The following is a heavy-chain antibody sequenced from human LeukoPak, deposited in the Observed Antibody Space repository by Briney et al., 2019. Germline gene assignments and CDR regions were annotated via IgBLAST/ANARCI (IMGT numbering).Heavy chain of an antibody. CDR1: GGSISGYY. D-gene: IGHD3-16*01. CDR3: ARGQVGGQDY. Sequence: SETLSLTCTVSGGSISGYYWSWIRQPPGKGLEWIGYIYYTGSTNYNPSLKSRVTISVDTSKNQFSLKLSSVTAADTAVYYCARGQVGGQDYWGQGTLVTVSS. J-gene: IGHJ4*02. CDR2: IYYTGST. V-gene: IGHV4-59*08.